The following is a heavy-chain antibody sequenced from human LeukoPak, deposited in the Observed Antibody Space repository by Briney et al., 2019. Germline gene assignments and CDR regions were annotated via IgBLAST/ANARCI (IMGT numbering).Heavy chain of an antibody. CDR2: INPNSGGT. CDR3: VRQGLIVVVPAAFDY. J-gene: IGHJ4*02. CDR1: GYTFTRYY. D-gene: IGHD2-2*01. V-gene: IGHV1-2*02. Sequence: ASVKVSCKASGYTFTRYYMHWVRKAPGQGLEWMGWINPNSGGTNYAQKFQGRVTMTRDTSISTAYMELSRLRSDDTAVYYCVRQGLIVVVPAAFDYWGQGTLVTVSS.